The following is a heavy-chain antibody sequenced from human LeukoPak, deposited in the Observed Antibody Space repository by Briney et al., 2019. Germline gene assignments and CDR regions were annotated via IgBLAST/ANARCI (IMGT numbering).Heavy chain of an antibody. Sequence: GGSLRLSCAASGFTFSSYWMSWVRQAPGKGLEWVANIKQDGSEKYYVDSVKGRFTISRDNAKNSLYLQMNSLRAEDTAVYYCARGEGYCSSTSCYTSANFDYWGQGTLVTVSS. CDR3: ARGEGYCSSTSCYTSANFDY. CDR1: GFTFSSYW. V-gene: IGHV3-7*01. J-gene: IGHJ4*02. D-gene: IGHD2-2*02. CDR2: IKQDGSEK.